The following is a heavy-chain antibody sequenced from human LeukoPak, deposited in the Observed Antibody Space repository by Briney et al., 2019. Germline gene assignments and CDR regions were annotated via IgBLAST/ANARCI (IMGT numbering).Heavy chain of an antibody. J-gene: IGHJ3*02. CDR1: GFTVSSNY. Sequence: GGSLRLSCAASGFTVSSNYMSWVRQAPGKGLEWVSVIYSGGSTYYADSVKGRFTISRDNSKNTLYLQMSSLRAEDTAVYYCARAGMIVVVKDAFDIWGQGTMVTVSS. CDR2: IYSGGST. CDR3: ARAGMIVVVKDAFDI. D-gene: IGHD3-22*01. V-gene: IGHV3-66*01.